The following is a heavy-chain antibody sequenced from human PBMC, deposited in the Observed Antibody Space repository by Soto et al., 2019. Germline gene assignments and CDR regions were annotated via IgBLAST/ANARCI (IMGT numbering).Heavy chain of an antibody. CDR2: IRKKPNGYTT. Sequence: EVQLVESGGALVQPGGSLRLSCEVSGFTFSDYYMDWVRQAPGKGLEWIGRIRKKPNGYTTEYAASVKGRFTISREDSENSLFLQMNSLKIEDTAVYFCVRVETRTYYLDAWGQGTLVTVSS. J-gene: IGHJ4*02. V-gene: IGHV3-72*01. CDR3: VRVETRTYYLDA. CDR1: GFTFSDYY.